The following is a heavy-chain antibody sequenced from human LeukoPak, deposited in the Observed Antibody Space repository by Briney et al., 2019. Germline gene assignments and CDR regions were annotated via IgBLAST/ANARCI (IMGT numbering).Heavy chain of an antibody. J-gene: IGHJ4*02. V-gene: IGHV3-23*01. Sequence: GGSLRLSCVASRFQFSSYAMSWVRQAPGKGLEWVSVISGSGGSTYYADSVKGRFTISRDNSKNTLYLQMNSLTDDDTAVYYCAKKWGVGTTTLDYFDYWGQGTLVTVSS. CDR2: ISGSGGST. CDR1: RFQFSSYA. D-gene: IGHD1-26*01. CDR3: AKKWGVGTTTLDYFDY.